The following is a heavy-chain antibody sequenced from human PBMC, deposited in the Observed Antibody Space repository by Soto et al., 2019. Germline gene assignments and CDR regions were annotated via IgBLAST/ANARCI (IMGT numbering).Heavy chain of an antibody. Sequence: EVQLVQSGGGLVQPGGSLRLSCAASGFTFSDYYMYWVRRAPGKGLEWVGRIRNKANNYATEYAASFKGRVTFSRDDSENSLSMQMHSLETEDTAVYWCTREKRYYNNLTSFYFDNWGQGTLVTVSS. CDR2: IRNKANNYAT. D-gene: IGHD3-10*01. CDR1: GFTFSDYY. J-gene: IGHJ4*02. CDR3: TREKRYYNNLTSFYFDN. V-gene: IGHV3-72*01.